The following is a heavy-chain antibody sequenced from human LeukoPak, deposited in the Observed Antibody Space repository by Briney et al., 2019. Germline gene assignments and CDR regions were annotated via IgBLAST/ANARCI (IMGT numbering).Heavy chain of an antibody. CDR3: AAIVVVTTAIDY. CDR1: GASITSGAYY. Sequence: SQTLSLTCTVSGASITSGAYYWSWLRQLPGKGLEWLGYICYSGSTYYNPSLKSRVTISVDTSENQFSLKLRSVTAADTAVYYCAAIVVVTTAIDYWGQGTLVTVSS. V-gene: IGHV4-31*03. D-gene: IGHD2-2*01. CDR2: ICYSGST. J-gene: IGHJ4*02.